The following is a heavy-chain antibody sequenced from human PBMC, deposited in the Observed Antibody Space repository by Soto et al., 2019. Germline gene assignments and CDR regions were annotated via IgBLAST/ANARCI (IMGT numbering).Heavy chain of an antibody. V-gene: IGHV3-23*01. CDR2: IGGGGDTT. CDR1: GFPFSTYA. Sequence: EAQLLEYGGDLVQSGGSLRLSCAASGFPFSTYAMNWVRQAPGKGLEWVSVIGGGGDTTYYADSVKGRFTISRDDSENTLYLQMHSLRVEDTAVYFCAKWAYGGDSAKSRYWFFDLRGRGTLVTVFS. J-gene: IGHJ2*01. D-gene: IGHD2-21*02. CDR3: AKWAYGGDSAKSRYWFFDL.